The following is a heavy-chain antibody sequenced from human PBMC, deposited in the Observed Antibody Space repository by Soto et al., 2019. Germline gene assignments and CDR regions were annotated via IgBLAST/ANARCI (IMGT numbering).Heavy chain of an antibody. V-gene: IGHV3-64*01. J-gene: IGHJ6*03. CDR2: ISSNGGST. CDR3: ARDPDYMDV. Sequence: GGSLRLSCAVSGFTFSSYAMHWVRQAPGKGLEYVSAISSNGGSTYYANSVKGGFTISRDNSKNTLYLQMGSLRAEDMAVYYCARDPDYMDVWGKGTTVTVSS. CDR1: GFTFSSYA.